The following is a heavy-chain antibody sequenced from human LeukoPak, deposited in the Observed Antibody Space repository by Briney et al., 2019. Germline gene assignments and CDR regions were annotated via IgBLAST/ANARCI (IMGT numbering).Heavy chain of an antibody. CDR2: MNPNSGNT. CDR1: GYTFTSYD. Sequence: ASVKVSCKASGYTFTSYDINWVRQGTEQGLEWMGWMNPNSGNTGYAQKFQGRVTMTRNTSISTAYMELSSLRSEDTAVYYCARTNGAVAGTDFDYWGQGTLVTVSS. CDR3: ARTNGAVAGTDFDY. J-gene: IGHJ4*02. D-gene: IGHD6-19*01. V-gene: IGHV1-8*01.